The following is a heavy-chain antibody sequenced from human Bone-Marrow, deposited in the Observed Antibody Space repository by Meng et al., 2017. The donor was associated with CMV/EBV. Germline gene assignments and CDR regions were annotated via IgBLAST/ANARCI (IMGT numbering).Heavy chain of an antibody. CDR3: ARFPGPYSSSSAQNYYYGMDV. CDR1: GGSVSRGSYY. D-gene: IGHD6-6*01. J-gene: IGHJ6*02. Sequence: SEPLSLTCTVSGGSVSRGSYYWNWIRQTPGKGLEWIGNIYYNGGTNYNPSLKSRVTISVDTSKNQFSLKLSSVTAADTAVYHCARFPGPYSSSSAQNYYYGMDVWGQGTTVTVSS. V-gene: IGHV4-61*01. CDR2: IYYNGGT.